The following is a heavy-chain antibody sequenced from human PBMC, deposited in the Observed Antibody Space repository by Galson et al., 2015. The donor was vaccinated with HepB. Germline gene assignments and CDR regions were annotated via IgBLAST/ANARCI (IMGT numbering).Heavy chain of an antibody. CDR3: ASPDY. CDR1: TYTFSRYH. V-gene: IGHV1-46*01. J-gene: IGHJ4*02. CDR2: IKPSSGLT. Sequence: SCKASTYTFSRYHMHWVRQAPGQGLEWMGIIKPSSGLTTYGQKFQGRLTMTRDTSTSTVYMELSSLRSEDTAVYYCASPDYWGQGTLVTVSS.